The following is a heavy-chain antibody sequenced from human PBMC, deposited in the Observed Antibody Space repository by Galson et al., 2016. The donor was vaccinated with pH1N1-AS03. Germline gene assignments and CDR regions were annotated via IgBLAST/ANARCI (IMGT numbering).Heavy chain of an antibody. D-gene: IGHD2-15*01. CDR2: ISSDGNKK. Sequence: SLRLSCAASGFSFSSYDMYWVRQAPGKGLEWVTIISSDGNKKYYADSVKGRFTISRDNSKNTLDLQMNSLRAEETAVYYCAKDMRGGSSMGYFDYWGQGTLVTVSS. CDR3: AKDMRGGSSMGYFDY. J-gene: IGHJ4*02. CDR1: GFSFSSYD. V-gene: IGHV3-30*18.